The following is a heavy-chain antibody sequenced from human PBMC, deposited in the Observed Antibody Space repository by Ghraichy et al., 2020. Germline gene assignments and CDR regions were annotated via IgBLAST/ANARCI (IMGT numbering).Heavy chain of an antibody. CDR1: GGTFSSYA. J-gene: IGHJ4*02. CDR2: IIPIFGTA. D-gene: IGHD2-2*01. CDR3: ARAPGSYCSSTSCYSDY. V-gene: IGHV1-69*13. Sequence: SVKVSCKASGGTFSSYAISWVRQAPGQGLEWMGGIIPIFGTANYAQKFQGRVTITADESTSTAYMGLSSLRSEDTAVYYCARAPGSYCSSTSCYSDYWGQGTLVTVSS.